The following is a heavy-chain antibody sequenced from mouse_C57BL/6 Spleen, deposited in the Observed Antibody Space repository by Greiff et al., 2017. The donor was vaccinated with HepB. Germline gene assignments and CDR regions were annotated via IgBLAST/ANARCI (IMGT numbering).Heavy chain of an antibody. D-gene: IGHD3-3*01. CDR3: ARYKGFFDY. J-gene: IGHJ2*01. CDR2: IRKKANGYTK. V-gene: IGHV7-3*01. Sequence: EVMLVESGGGLVQPGGSLSFSCAASGFTFTDYYMSWVSQPPGKALEWLGFIRKKANGYTKEYSASVKGRFTISRDNSQSILYIQMNALRAEDSATSYSARYKGFFDYWGQGTTLTVSS. CDR1: GFTFTDYY.